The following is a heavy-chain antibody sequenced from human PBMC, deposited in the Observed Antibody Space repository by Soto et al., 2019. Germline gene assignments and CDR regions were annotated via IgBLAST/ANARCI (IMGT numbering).Heavy chain of an antibody. CDR3: AIGSNVLRFLEWFNNWFDP. CDR1: GYTFTSYA. Sequence: GASVKVSCKASGYTFTSYAMHWVRQAPGQRLEWMGWINAGNGNTKYSQKFQGRVTITRDTSASTAYMELSSLRSEDTAVYYCAIGSNVLRFLEWFNNWFDPWGQGTLVTVSS. D-gene: IGHD3-3*01. CDR2: INAGNGNT. V-gene: IGHV1-3*01. J-gene: IGHJ5*02.